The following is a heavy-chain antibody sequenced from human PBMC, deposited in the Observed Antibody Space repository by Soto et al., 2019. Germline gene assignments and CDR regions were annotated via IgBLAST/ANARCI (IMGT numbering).Heavy chain of an antibody. CDR1: GYRFETYG. J-gene: IGHJ6*02. V-gene: IGHV1-18*01. D-gene: IGHD2-21*01. Sequence: ASVKVSCKASGYRFETYGMTWVRQAPGQGLEWMGWISAYSVDTYNAQKFQDRVTMTTDTSTGTAYVELRGLRSDDTAVYYCARGHEVIRGALDVWGQGTTVTVSS. CDR3: ARGHEVIRGALDV. CDR2: ISAYSVDT.